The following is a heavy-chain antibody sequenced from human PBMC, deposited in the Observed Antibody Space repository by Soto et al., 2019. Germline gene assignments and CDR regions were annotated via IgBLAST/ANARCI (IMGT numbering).Heavy chain of an antibody. CDR3: ARRHRVTHLYYYYGMDV. Sequence: RGSLRLSCAASEFTFSNYGFNWVCQAPGKGLEWVSYISSSGSSIYYADSVRGRFTISRDNSKNSLYLQMNSLRDEDTALYYSARRHRVTHLYYYYGMDVWGQGTTVTVSS. V-gene: IGHV3-48*02. J-gene: IGHJ6*02. CDR1: EFTFSNYG. CDR2: ISSSGSSI. D-gene: IGHD4-4*01.